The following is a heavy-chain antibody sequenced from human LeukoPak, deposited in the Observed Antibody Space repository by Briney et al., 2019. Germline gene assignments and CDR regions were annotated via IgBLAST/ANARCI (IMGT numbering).Heavy chain of an antibody. CDR3: AREIGPIQLHLWGSAFDY. CDR1: GYTFTSYD. D-gene: IGHD5-18*01. J-gene: IGHJ4*02. CDR2: INPSGGSR. Sequence: ASVKVSCKASGYTFTSYDINWVRQATGQGLEWMGIINPSGGSRSYAQKFQGRLTVTRDTSTSTVYMELSSLRSEDTAVYYCAREIGPIQLHLWGSAFDYWGQGTLVTVSS. V-gene: IGHV1-46*01.